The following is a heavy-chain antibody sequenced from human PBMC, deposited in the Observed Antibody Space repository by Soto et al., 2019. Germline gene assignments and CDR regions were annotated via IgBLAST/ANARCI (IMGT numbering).Heavy chain of an antibody. CDR2: ISYDGSDK. V-gene: IGHV3-30*18. D-gene: IGHD1-26*01. CDR1: GFTFNTYG. Sequence: GGSLRLSCAASGFTFNTYGMHWVRQAPGKGLQWVAVISYDGSDKYYADSVKGRFTISRDNSKNTLFLQMNSLRVEDTALYYCAKGYVVGATTDFGHWGQGTQVTVSS. J-gene: IGHJ4*02. CDR3: AKGYVVGATTDFGH.